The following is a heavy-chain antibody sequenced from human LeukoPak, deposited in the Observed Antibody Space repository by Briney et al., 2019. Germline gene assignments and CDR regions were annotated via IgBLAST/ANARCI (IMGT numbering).Heavy chain of an antibody. CDR1: GFTISSNY. CDR2: IYSGGTT. Sequence: GGSLRLSCAASGFTISSNYMSWVRQAPGKGLEWVSVIYSGGTTYYADSVKGRFTISRDNSKNTLYLQMNSLRAEDTAVYYCARDYGDYRFDYWGQGTLVTVSS. V-gene: IGHV3-53*05. J-gene: IGHJ4*02. CDR3: ARDYGDYRFDY. D-gene: IGHD4-17*01.